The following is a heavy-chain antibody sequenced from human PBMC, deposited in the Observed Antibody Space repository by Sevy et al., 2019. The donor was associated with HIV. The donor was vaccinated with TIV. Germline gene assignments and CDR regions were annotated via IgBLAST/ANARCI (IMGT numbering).Heavy chain of an antibody. V-gene: IGHV3-7*01. J-gene: IGHJ4*02. D-gene: IGHD3-10*01. CDR2: IKQDGSEK. CDR1: GFTVSNNW. CDR3: ARGIFGSGSRLGLGY. Sequence: GGSLRLSCVASGFTVSNNWMTWVRQAPGKGLQWVANIKQDGSEKYFVDSVKGRFTISRDNAKNSLYLQMSSLRVEDTAVYYCARGIFGSGSRLGLGYWGQGTLVTVSS.